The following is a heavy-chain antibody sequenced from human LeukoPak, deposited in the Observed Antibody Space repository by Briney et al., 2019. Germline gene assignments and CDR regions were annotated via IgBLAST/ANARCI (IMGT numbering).Heavy chain of an antibody. Sequence: GGSLRLSCAASGFTVSSKYMSWVRQAPGKGLEWVSVIYSGGSTYYADSVRGRFNISRDNSKNTLYLQMNSLRAEDTAVYYCARHTNDYLLNTFDSWGQGTLVTVSS. CDR1: GFTVSSKY. D-gene: IGHD1-1*01. CDR3: ARHTNDYLLNTFDS. J-gene: IGHJ4*02. CDR2: IYSGGST. V-gene: IGHV3-53*01.